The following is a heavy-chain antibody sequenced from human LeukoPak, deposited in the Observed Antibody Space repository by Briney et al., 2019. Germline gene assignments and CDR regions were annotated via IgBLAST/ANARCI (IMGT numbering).Heavy chain of an antibody. Sequence: GGSLRLSCAASGFAFSSYGMHWVRQAPGKGLEWVAVIWYDGSNKYYADSVKGRFTISRDNAKNSLYLQMNSLRAEDTAVYFCARVHSSGWSNAFDIWGQGTMVTVSS. J-gene: IGHJ3*02. D-gene: IGHD6-19*01. CDR3: ARVHSSGWSNAFDI. CDR1: GFAFSSYG. V-gene: IGHV3-33*01. CDR2: IWYDGSNK.